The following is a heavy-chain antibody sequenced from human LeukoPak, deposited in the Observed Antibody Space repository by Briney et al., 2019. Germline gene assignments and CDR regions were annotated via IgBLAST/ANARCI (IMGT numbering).Heavy chain of an antibody. V-gene: IGHV3-21*01. CDR3: ARGVSWGQRNYYMDV. CDR1: GFTFSSYS. D-gene: IGHD3-10*01. CDR2: ISSSSSYI. Sequence: PGGSLRLSCAASGFTFSSYSMNWARQAPGKGLEWVSSISSSSSYIYYADSVKGRFTISRDNAKNSLYLQINSLRAEDTAVYYCARGVSWGQRNYYMDVWGKGTTVTVSS. J-gene: IGHJ6*03.